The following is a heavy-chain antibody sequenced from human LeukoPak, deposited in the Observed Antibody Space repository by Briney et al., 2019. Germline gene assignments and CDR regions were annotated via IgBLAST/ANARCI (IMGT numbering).Heavy chain of an antibody. Sequence: ASVKVSCKASGYTFSRYGISWVRQAPGQGLEWMGWISGYNGNTKSAQMVQGRVTMTTDTFTSTAYMELRSLRSDDTAVYYCARATYCSSTSCYIRNDAFDIWGQGTMVTVSS. CDR2: ISGYNGNT. J-gene: IGHJ3*02. D-gene: IGHD2-2*02. CDR3: ARATYCSSTSCYIRNDAFDI. V-gene: IGHV1-18*01. CDR1: GYTFSRYG.